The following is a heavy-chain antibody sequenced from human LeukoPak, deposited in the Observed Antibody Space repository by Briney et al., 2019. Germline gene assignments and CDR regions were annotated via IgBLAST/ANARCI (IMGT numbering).Heavy chain of an antibody. J-gene: IGHJ4*02. Sequence: GGSLRLSCAASGFTFSTYWMSWVRQAPGKGLEWVANIRQDGSKIYYVDSVKGRFTISRDNAKNSLYLQMNNLRAEDTAVYYCAETHGVPWGQGTLVTVSS. CDR3: AETHGVP. V-gene: IGHV3-7*01. D-gene: IGHD2-8*01. CDR2: IRQDGSKI. CDR1: GFTFSTYW.